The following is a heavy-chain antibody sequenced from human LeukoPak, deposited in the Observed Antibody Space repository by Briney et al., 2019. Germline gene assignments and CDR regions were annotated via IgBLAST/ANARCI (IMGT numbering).Heavy chain of an antibody. D-gene: IGHD1-26*01. Sequence: GGSLRLSCAASGFTFSSYGMHWVRQAPGKGLEWMAVIWYDGSNKYYADSVKGRFTISRDNSKNTLYLQMNSLRAEDTAVYYCAIGESYPDYWGQGTLVTVSS. CDR3: AIGESYPDY. CDR2: IWYDGSNK. J-gene: IGHJ4*02. CDR1: GFTFSSYG. V-gene: IGHV3-33*01.